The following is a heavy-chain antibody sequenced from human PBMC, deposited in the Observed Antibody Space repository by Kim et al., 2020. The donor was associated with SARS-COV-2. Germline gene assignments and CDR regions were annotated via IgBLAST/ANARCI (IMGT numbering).Heavy chain of an antibody. J-gene: IGHJ4*02. CDR3: ARARFLEWLFDY. Sequence: ASVKVSCKASGYTFTGYYMHWVRQAPGQGLEWMGWINPNSGGTNYAQKFQGRVTMTRDTSISTAYMELSRLRSDDTAVYYCARARFLEWLFDYWGQGTLVTVSS. CDR1: GYTFTGYY. CDR2: INPNSGGT. D-gene: IGHD3-3*01. V-gene: IGHV1-2*02.